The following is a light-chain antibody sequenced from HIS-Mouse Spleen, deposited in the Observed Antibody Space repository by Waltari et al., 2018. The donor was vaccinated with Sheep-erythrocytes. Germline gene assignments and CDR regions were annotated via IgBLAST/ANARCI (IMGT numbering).Light chain of an antibody. CDR2: AAS. V-gene: IGKV1-39*01. CDR1: QSISSY. CDR3: QQSYSTPPLT. J-gene: IGKJ4*01. Sequence: DIQMNQSPSSLSASVGDRVTITCRASQSISSYLNWYQQKPGKAPKLLIYAASSLQSGVPSRFSCSGSGTDFTLTISSLQPEDFATYYCQQSYSTPPLTFGGGTKVEIK.